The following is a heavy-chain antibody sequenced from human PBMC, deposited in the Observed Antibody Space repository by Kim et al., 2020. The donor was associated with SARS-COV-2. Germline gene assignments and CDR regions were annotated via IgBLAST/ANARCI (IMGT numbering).Heavy chain of an antibody. V-gene: IGHV3-48*04. Sequence: GGSLRLSCAASGFTFSSYSMNWVRQAPGKGLEWVSYISSSSSTIYYADSVKGRFTISRDNAKNSLYLQMNSLRAEDTAVYYCARDLRRGYSSSWSADKDYCGQGTLVTVSS. J-gene: IGHJ4*02. CDR2: ISSSSSTI. CDR1: GFTFSSYS. D-gene: IGHD6-13*01. CDR3: ARDLRRGYSSSWSADKDY.